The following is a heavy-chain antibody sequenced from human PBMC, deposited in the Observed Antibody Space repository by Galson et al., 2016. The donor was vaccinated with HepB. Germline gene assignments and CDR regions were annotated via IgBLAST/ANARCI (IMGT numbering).Heavy chain of an antibody. J-gene: IGHJ4*02. V-gene: IGHV3-48*02. CDR3: ARISPYEGGF. CDR1: GLTFSSVS. D-gene: IGHD1-26*01. CDR2: ISSSGSTI. Sequence: SLRLSCAGSGLTFSSVSLNWVRQAPGKGLEWISYISSSGSTIHYADSVKGRFTVSRDNAKNTVYLHMNSLGDGDTAVYYCARISPYEGGFWGQGTLVIVSS.